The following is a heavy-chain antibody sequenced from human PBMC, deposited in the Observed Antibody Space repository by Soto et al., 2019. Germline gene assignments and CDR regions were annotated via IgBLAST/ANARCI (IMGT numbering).Heavy chain of an antibody. CDR2: IYHGGTT. J-gene: IGHJ4*02. CDR1: GASITSSEW. Sequence: SETLSLTCAVSGASITSSEWWNWVRQPPGRGLEWIGEIYHGGTTIYNPSLKSRVTISVDESKNHFTLKMTSVTVAGTAVYYCARDYKAPNDAWAFDYWGQGTLVTVSS. V-gene: IGHV4-4*02. D-gene: IGHD3-16*01. CDR3: ARDYKAPNDAWAFDY.